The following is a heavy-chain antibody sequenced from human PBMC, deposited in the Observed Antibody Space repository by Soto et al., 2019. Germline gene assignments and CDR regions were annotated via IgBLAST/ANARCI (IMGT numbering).Heavy chain of an antibody. Sequence: TSETLSLTCAVSGGSISSSNWWSWVRQPPGKGLEWIGEIYHSGSTDYNPSLKSRVTISVDKSKNQFSLKLSSVTAADTAVYYCARAAYSSGWEEPFDPWGQGTLVTVSS. V-gene: IGHV4-4*02. J-gene: IGHJ5*02. CDR3: ARAAYSSGWEEPFDP. D-gene: IGHD6-19*01. CDR1: GGSISSSNW. CDR2: IYHSGST.